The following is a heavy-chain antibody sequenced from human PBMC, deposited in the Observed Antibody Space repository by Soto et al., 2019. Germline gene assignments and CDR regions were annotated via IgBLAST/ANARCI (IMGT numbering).Heavy chain of an antibody. CDR1: GFTFSSYG. J-gene: IGHJ4*02. CDR2: IWYDGSNK. Sequence: QVQLVESGGGVVQPGRSLRLSCAASGFTFSSYGMHWVRQAPGKGLEWVAVIWYDGSNKYYADSVKGRFTISRDNSKNTLYLQMNSLRAEDTAVYYCARDPGHDYGDYFDYWGQGNLVTVSS. D-gene: IGHD4-17*01. CDR3: ARDPGHDYGDYFDY. V-gene: IGHV3-33*01.